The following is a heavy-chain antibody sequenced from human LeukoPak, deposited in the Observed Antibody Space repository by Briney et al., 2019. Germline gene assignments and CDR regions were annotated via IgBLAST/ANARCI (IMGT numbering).Heavy chain of an antibody. D-gene: IGHD3-3*01. V-gene: IGHV7-4-1*02. CDR1: GYTFTSYA. CDR3: ARAREYYDFWSGYHEDAFDI. CDR2: INTNTGNP. Sequence: GASVKVSCKASGYTFTSYAMNWVRRAPGQGLELMGWINTNTGNPTYAQGFTGRFVFSLDTSVSTAYLQISSLKAEDTAVYYRARAREYYDFWSGYHEDAFDIWGQGTMVTVSS. J-gene: IGHJ3*02.